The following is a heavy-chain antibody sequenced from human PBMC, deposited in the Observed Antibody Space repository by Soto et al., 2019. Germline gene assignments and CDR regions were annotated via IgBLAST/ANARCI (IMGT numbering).Heavy chain of an antibody. D-gene: IGHD3-22*01. Sequence: PSETLSLTCTVSGGSISSSSYYWGWIRQPPGTRLEWIGSIYYSGSTYYTPSLKNRVTISADTSNNQFSLRLNSVTAADTAVYYCARQHYYDSSGYYTWNWGQGTLVTVSS. CDR2: IYYSGST. V-gene: IGHV4-39*01. J-gene: IGHJ4*02. CDR1: GGSISSSSYY. CDR3: ARQHYYDSSGYYTWN.